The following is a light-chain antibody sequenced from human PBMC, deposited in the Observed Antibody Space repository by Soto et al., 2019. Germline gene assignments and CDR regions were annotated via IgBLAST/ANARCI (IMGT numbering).Light chain of an antibody. J-gene: IGKJ2*01. CDR3: QQYSTAPTVYT. V-gene: IGKV3-20*01. Sequence: EIVLTQSPGTLSLSPGERATLSCRASQSVYTNYLAWYQQKPGQAPRLLIYGASRRATGIADRFSASGSETEFTLSISRLKPKDFAVYYCQQYSTAPTVYTCGQGNKLKI. CDR1: QSVYTNY. CDR2: GAS.